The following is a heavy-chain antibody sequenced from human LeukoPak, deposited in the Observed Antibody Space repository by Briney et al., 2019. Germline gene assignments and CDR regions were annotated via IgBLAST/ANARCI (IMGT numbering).Heavy chain of an antibody. D-gene: IGHD1-7*01. CDR3: ARDHSNWNYAPDF. J-gene: IGHJ4*02. Sequence: ASVKLSCNASGYTFTIYGNSWVRHAPGQGLQWLGWISTYNGNTNYAQKFRDRVTMSTDTSTGTAYLDVRSLTSDDTAVYYCARDHSNWNYAPDFWGQGTLVIVSS. CDR2: ISTYNGNT. V-gene: IGHV1-18*01. CDR1: GYTFTIYG.